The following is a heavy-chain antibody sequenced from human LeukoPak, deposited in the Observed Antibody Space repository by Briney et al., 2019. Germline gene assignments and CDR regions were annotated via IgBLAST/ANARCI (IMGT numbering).Heavy chain of an antibody. Sequence: PGESLRLSCSASGFTFSTYAMHWVRQAPGKGLEYVSSISSNGGSTYYADSVKGRFTISRDNSKNTLFLQMSSLRAEDTAVYYCASPYSGYDYNFDYWGQGTLVTVSS. J-gene: IGHJ4*02. CDR1: GFTFSTYA. CDR2: ISSNGGST. D-gene: IGHD5-12*01. CDR3: ASPYSGYDYNFDY. V-gene: IGHV3-64D*06.